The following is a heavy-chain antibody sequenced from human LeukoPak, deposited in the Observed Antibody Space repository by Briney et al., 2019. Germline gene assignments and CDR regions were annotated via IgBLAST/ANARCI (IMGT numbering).Heavy chain of an antibody. Sequence: GGSLRLSCAASGFTFSSYAMHWVRQAPGKGLEWVAVISYDGSNIYYADSVKGRFTISRDNSKNTLYLQMNSLRAEDTAVYYCARNSGYDFGNWFDPWGQGTLVTVSS. CDR1: GFTFSSYA. D-gene: IGHD5-12*01. CDR2: ISYDGSNI. CDR3: ARNSGYDFGNWFDP. V-gene: IGHV3-30-3*01. J-gene: IGHJ5*02.